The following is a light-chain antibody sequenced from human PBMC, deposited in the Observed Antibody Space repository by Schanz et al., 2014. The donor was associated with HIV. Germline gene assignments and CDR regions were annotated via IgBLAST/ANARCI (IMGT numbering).Light chain of an antibody. Sequence: EIVLTQSPGTLSLSPGERATLSCRASQTVTSDFLAWYQQTPGQAPRLLIYGASSRATGIPDRFSGSGSGTDCTLTISSLEPEDSAVYYCQQYGRSTYTYSFGQGTKLEIK. CDR1: QTVTSDF. J-gene: IGKJ2*03. CDR2: GAS. V-gene: IGKV3-20*01. CDR3: QQYGRSTYTYS.